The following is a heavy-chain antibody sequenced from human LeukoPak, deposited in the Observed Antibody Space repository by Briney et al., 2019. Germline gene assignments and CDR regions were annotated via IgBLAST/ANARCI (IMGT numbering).Heavy chain of an antibody. D-gene: IGHD3-10*01. CDR3: ARGVGASWFDFDP. J-gene: IGHJ5*02. Sequence: GASVKVSCKASGYTFTSYFIHWVRQAPGQGLEWMGWINPNSGDPRYAQKFQGRVTMTRDTSISTAYMELTSLKSEDTAVYYCARGVGASWFDFDPWGQGTLVTVSS. CDR1: GYTFTSYF. V-gene: IGHV1-2*02. CDR2: INPNSGDP.